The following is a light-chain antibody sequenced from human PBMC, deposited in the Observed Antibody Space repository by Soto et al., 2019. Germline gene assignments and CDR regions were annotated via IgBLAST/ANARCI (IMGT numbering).Light chain of an antibody. CDR2: EVS. CDR1: SSDVGGYNY. V-gene: IGLV2-14*03. CDR3: AAWDDSLNGPVV. Sequence: QSVLTQPASVSGSPGQSITISCTGASSDVGGYNYVSWYQQHPGKAPKLMIYEVSNRPSGTSYRFSGSKSGNTASLTISGLQAEDEADYYCAAWDDSLNGPVVFGGGTQLTVL. J-gene: IGLJ2*01.